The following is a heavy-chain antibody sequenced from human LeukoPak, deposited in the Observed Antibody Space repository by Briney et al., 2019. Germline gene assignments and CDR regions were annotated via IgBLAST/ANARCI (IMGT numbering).Heavy chain of an antibody. V-gene: IGHV1-2*02. J-gene: IGHJ4*02. CDR2: INPNSGGT. CDR3: ARGAPGYCSGTNCPNPFDY. CDR1: GGTFSSYA. D-gene: IGHD2-2*01. Sequence: GASVKVSCKASGGTFSSYAISWVRQAPGQGLEWMGWINPNSGGTNYAQNFQGRVTMTRDTSINTVYMELNRLRSDDTAVYYCARGAPGYCSGTNCPNPFDYWGQGNLVTVSS.